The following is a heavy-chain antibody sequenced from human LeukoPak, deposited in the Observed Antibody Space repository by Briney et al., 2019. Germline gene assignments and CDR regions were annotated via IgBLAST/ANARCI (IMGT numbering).Heavy chain of an antibody. D-gene: IGHD1-7*01. CDR2: INTNTGNL. CDR1: GYTFTSYA. Sequence: PVASVKVSCKASGYTFTSYAINWVRQAPGQGLEWMGWINTNTGNLMYAQGFTGRFVLSMDTSVSTAYLQISSLEAEDTAVYYCARGRGGGGNYYFDYWGQGTLVTVSS. J-gene: IGHJ4*02. V-gene: IGHV7-4-1*02. CDR3: ARGRGGGGNYYFDY.